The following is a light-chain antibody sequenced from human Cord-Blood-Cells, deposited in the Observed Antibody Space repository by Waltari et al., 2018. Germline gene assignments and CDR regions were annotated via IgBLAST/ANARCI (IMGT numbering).Light chain of an antibody. V-gene: IGLV1-44*01. Sequence: QSVLTQPPSASGTPGQRVTTSCSGSSSNIGSNTVIWYQQLPGTAPKLLIYSNNQRPSGVPDRFSGSKSGTSASLAISGLQSEDEADYYCAAWDDSLNGYVFGTGTKVTVL. CDR1: SSNIGSNT. CDR2: SNN. CDR3: AAWDDSLNGYV. J-gene: IGLJ1*01.